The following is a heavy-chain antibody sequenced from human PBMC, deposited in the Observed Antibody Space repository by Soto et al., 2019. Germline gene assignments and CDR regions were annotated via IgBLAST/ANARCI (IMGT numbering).Heavy chain of an antibody. CDR3: XRLKGAFFITTYNWFDP. CDR2: IYYSGTT. CDR1: GDSISSSSYY. D-gene: IGHD3-22*01. V-gene: IGHV4-39*01. J-gene: IGHJ5*02. Sequence: PSETLSLTCTVSGDSISSSSYYWGWIRQPPGKGLEWIGDIYYSGTTHYNPSLKSRVTISIDTSKNQFSLHLRSVTAADTAVYYCXRLKGAFFITTYNWFDPWGQGTPVTVSS.